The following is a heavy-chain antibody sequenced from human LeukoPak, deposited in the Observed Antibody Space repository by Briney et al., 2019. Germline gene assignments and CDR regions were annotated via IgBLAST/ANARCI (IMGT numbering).Heavy chain of an antibody. CDR2: IKSKTDGGTI. D-gene: IGHD4-17*01. V-gene: IGHV3-15*01. J-gene: IGHJ4*02. CDR3: TTRPPPNGDYPLHY. Sequence: GGSLRLSCAASGFRFSDDWMTWVRQAPEKGLEWVGRIKSKTDGGTIAYAAPGRARLINSTDDSKNTLYLQMNSLETENTAVYYCTTRPPPNGDYPLHYWGQGALVTVSS. CDR1: GFRFSDDW.